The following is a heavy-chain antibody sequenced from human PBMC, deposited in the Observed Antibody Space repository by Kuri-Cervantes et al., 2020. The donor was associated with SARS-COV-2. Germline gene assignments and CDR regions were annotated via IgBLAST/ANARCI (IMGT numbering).Heavy chain of an antibody. CDR2: IYYSGST. CDR3: ARRESSRAFDY. Sequence: SCGVSGGSINSGQYYWSWVRQPPGKGLEWIGYIYYSGSTYYNPSLKSRVTISVDTSKNQFSLKLSSVTAADTAVYYCARRESSRAFDYWGQGTLVTVSS. D-gene: IGHD6-6*01. J-gene: IGHJ4*02. CDR1: GGSINSGQYY. V-gene: IGHV4-30-4*01.